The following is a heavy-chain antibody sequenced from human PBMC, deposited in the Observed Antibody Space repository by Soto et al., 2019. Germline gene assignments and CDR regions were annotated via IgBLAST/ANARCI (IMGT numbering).Heavy chain of an antibody. V-gene: IGHV1-46*01. Sequence: QVQLVQSGAEVKKPGASVKVSCKASGYTFTSYYMHWVRQAPGQGLEWMGIINPSGGSTSYAQKFQGRVHLTRDTSTSTVYMELSSLRSEDPAVYYCARSKPLPEDFDYWGQGTLVTVSS. CDR2: INPSGGST. CDR3: ARSKPLPEDFDY. J-gene: IGHJ4*02. D-gene: IGHD2-15*01. CDR1: GYTFTSYY.